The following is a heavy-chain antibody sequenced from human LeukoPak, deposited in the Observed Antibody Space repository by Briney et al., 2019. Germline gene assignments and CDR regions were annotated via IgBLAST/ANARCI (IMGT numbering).Heavy chain of an antibody. Sequence: PSETLSLTCTVSGVSISRSADYWGWVRQPPGKGLEWIGSIYYSGTTYYNPSLKSRVTISLDTSKNQFSLKLSSVTAADTAVYYCAKLVTAIVDYWGQGTLVTVSS. D-gene: IGHD2-21*02. V-gene: IGHV4-39*07. CDR2: IYYSGTT. CDR3: AKLVTAIVDY. CDR1: GVSISRSADY. J-gene: IGHJ4*02.